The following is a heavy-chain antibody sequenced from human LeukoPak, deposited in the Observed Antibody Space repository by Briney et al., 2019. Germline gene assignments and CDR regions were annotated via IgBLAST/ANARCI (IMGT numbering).Heavy chain of an antibody. J-gene: IGHJ4*02. CDR2: IRSKADTYAT. CDR1: GFTFSDSA. D-gene: IGHD6-19*01. Sequence: GGSLKLSCAASGFTFSDSAIHWVGQATGKGLEWVGRIRSKADTYATTYGASLKGRFTISRDDSRNRAYLQMSSLRTEDTAVYYCTREYSSGWPFDFWGQGTLVTVSS. V-gene: IGHV3-73*01. CDR3: TREYSSGWPFDF.